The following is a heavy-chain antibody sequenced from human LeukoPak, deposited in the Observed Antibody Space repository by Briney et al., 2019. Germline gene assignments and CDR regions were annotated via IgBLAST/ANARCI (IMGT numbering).Heavy chain of an antibody. J-gene: IGHJ4*02. CDR2: ISGSGGST. D-gene: IGHD3-16*02. CDR1: GFTFSSYA. Sequence: GGSLRLSCVASGFTFSSYAMSWVRPAPGKGLEGVSAISGSGGSTHYADSVKGRFTISRDNSKNTLYLQMSSLRAEDTAVFYCAKISRGVVGDFDYWGQGTLVTVSS. V-gene: IGHV3-23*01. CDR3: AKISRGVVGDFDY.